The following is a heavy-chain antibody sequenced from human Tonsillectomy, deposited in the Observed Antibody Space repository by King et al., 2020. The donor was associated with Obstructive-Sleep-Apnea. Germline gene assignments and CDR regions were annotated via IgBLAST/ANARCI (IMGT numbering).Heavy chain of an antibody. CDR1: GFTFSSYA. Sequence: VQLVESGGGLVQPGGSLRLSCAASGFTFSSYAMNWVRQAPGKGLEWVSAIRGSGGSTYYADSVKGRFTISRDNSENTLYLQMNSLRAEDTAVYYCANDLISRYDILTGYYGFDPWGQGTLVTVSS. J-gene: IGHJ5*02. D-gene: IGHD3-9*01. CDR3: ANDLISRYDILTGYYGFDP. V-gene: IGHV3-23*04. CDR2: IRGSGGST.